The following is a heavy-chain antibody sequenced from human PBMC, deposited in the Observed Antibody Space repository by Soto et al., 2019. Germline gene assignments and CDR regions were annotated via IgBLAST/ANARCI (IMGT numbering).Heavy chain of an antibody. CDR3: ARDYYGSGTFDP. V-gene: IGHV1-69*02. CDR2: IIPILGIA. Sequence: QVQLVQSGAEVKKPGSSVKVSCKASGGTFSSYTISWVRQAPGQGLEWMGRIIPILGIANYAQKFQGRVTITAHKATSTAYMELSSLRSEDTAVYDCARDYYGSGTFDPWGQGTLVTVSS. D-gene: IGHD3-10*01. CDR1: GGTFSSYT. J-gene: IGHJ5*02.